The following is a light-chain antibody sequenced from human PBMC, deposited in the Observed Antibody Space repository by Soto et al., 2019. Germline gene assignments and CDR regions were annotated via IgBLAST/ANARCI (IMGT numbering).Light chain of an antibody. J-gene: IGKJ1*01. Sequence: DVRITQSPSSLSASVGDRVTIACRASQSIDTHLNWYQQHPGKAPNALIYEASNLQSGVPSRFSGSGSGTDFTPTISGLQPDDSATYYCQQTYSPPATFGQGTKVDIK. CDR3: QQTYSPPAT. CDR2: EAS. V-gene: IGKV1-39*01. CDR1: QSIDTH.